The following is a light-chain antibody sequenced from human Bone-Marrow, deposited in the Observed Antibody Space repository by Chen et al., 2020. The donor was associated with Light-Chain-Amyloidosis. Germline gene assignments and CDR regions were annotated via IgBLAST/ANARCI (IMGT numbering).Light chain of an antibody. CDR1: QSISKF. Sequence: EIVLTQSPATLSLSPGERAALSCRASQSISKFLAWYQHKPGQAPRLLIYDASIRATGIPARFSGSGSGTDFTLTINSLEPEDFAVYYCQERTSWPLYTFGQGTKLEI. J-gene: IGKJ2*01. CDR2: DAS. CDR3: QERTSWPLYT. V-gene: IGKV3-11*01.